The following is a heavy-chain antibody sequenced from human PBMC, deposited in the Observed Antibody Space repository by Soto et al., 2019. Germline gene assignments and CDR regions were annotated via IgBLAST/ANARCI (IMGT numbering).Heavy chain of an antibody. CDR3: ARHPTGPPDYGDYAGHYYYGMDV. Sequence: PGESLKISCKGSGYSFTSYWISWVRQMPGKGLEWMGRIDPSDSYTNYSPSFQGHVTISADKSISTAYLQWSSLKASDTAMYYCARHPTGPPDYGDYAGHYYYGMDVWGQGTTVTV. CDR1: GYSFTSYW. J-gene: IGHJ6*02. D-gene: IGHD4-17*01. V-gene: IGHV5-10-1*01. CDR2: IDPSDSYT.